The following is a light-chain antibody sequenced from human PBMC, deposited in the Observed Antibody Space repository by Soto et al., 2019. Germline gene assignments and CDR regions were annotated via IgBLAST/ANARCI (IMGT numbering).Light chain of an antibody. CDR1: QSVSSN. Sequence: EIVMTQSPATLSVSPGERATLSCRASQSVSSNLAWYQQKPGQAPRPLIYGASTRATGIPARFSGSGSGTEFTLTISSLQSEDFAVYYCQQYNNWPPYTFGQGTKWISN. CDR3: QQYNNWPPYT. CDR2: GAS. V-gene: IGKV3-15*01. J-gene: IGKJ2*01.